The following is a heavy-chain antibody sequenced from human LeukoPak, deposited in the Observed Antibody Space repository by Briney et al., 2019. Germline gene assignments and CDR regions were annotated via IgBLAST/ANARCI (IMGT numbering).Heavy chain of an antibody. J-gene: IGHJ4*02. D-gene: IGHD4-17*01. CDR3: ARVGVTTDPNFDY. CDR1: GYTFTSYD. V-gene: IGHV1-8*03. CDR2: MNPNSGNT. Sequence: ASVTVSCKASGYTFTSYDINWVRQATGQGLEWMGWMNPNSGNTVYAQKFQGRVTITRNTSISTAYMELSSLRSEDTAVYYCARVGVTTDPNFDYWGQGTLVTVSS.